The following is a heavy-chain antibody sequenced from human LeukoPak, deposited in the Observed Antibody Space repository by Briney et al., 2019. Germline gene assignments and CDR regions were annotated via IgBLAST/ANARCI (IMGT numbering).Heavy chain of an antibody. J-gene: IGHJ4*02. CDR2: MYHSGST. D-gene: IGHD5-18*01. CDR1: GGSIDNSNW. CDR3: ARRQYSYGSFDY. V-gene: IGHV4-4*02. Sequence: PSGTLSLTCAVSGGSIDNSNWWSWVRQAPGKGLEWIGEMYHSGSTYYNPSLKSRVTISVDTSKNQFSLKVSSVAAADTAVYYCARRQYSYGSFDYWGQGTLVTVSS.